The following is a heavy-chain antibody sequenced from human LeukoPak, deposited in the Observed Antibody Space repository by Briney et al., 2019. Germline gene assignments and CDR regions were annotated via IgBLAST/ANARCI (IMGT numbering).Heavy chain of an antibody. CDR2: INPNSGGT. D-gene: IGHD3-10*01. Sequence: ASVKVSCKASGYTFTGYYMHWVRQAPGQGLEWMGWINPNSGGTNYAQKVQGRVTMTRDTSISTAYMELSRLRSDDTAVYYCARGWFDYTHQRLYYFDYWGQGTLVTVSS. V-gene: IGHV1-2*02. J-gene: IGHJ4*02. CDR3: ARGWFDYTHQRLYYFDY. CDR1: GYTFTGYY.